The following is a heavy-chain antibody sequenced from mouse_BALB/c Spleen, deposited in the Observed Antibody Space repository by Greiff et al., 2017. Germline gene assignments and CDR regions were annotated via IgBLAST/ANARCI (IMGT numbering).Heavy chain of an antibody. V-gene: IGHV1-5*01. CDR2: IYPGNSDT. CDR3: TRKRAYGSSRYYYAMDY. D-gene: IGHD1-1*01. J-gene: IGHJ4*01. CDR1: GYTFTSYW. Sequence: VQLQQSGTVLARPGASVKMSCKASGYTFTSYWMHWVKQRPGQGLEWIGAIYPGNSDTSYNQKFKGKAKLTAVTSASTAYMELSSLTNEDSAVYYCTRKRAYGSSRYYYAMDYWGQGTSVTVSS.